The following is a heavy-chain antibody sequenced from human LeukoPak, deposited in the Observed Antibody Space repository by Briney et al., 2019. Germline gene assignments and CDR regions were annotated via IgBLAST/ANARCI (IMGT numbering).Heavy chain of an antibody. V-gene: IGHV1-18*01. CDR2: ISAYNGNT. CDR1: GYTFTSYG. J-gene: IGHJ4*02. D-gene: IGHD2-2*01. CDR3: ARVGGQYCSSTSCFDY. Sequence: ASVKVSCKASGYTFTSYGISWVRQAPGQGLEWMGWISAYNGNTNYAQELQGRVTMTTDTSTSTAYMELRSLRSDDTAVYYCARVGGQYCSSTSCFDYWGQGTLVTVSS.